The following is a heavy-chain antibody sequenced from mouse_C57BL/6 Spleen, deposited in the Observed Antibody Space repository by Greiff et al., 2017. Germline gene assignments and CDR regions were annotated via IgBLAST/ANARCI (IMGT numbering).Heavy chain of an antibody. J-gene: IGHJ1*03. Sequence: VKLVESGPGLVAPSQSLSITCTVSGFSLTSYAISWVRQPPGKGLEWLGVIWTGGGTHFNSALKSRLSISQDNSKSQVFVKMNSRQTDDTARSYCAREGYGRGYWYFAVWGTGTTVTVSS. CDR3: AREGYGRGYWYFAV. V-gene: IGHV2-9-1*01. D-gene: IGHD1-1*01. CDR2: IWTGGGT. CDR1: GFSLTSYA.